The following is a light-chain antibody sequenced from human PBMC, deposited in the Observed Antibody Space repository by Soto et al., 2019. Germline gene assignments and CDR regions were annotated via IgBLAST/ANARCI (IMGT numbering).Light chain of an antibody. Sequence: IVMTQSPATLSLSPGEKATLSCRASQSISNNFAWFQQKPGQVPRLLIYGASNRATGVSARFSGSGSGTEFTLTISSLQSEDFATYYCQKYNTVPRTFGQGTKVEI. CDR1: QSISNN. CDR3: QKYNTVPRT. CDR2: GAS. V-gene: IGKV3-15*01. J-gene: IGKJ1*01.